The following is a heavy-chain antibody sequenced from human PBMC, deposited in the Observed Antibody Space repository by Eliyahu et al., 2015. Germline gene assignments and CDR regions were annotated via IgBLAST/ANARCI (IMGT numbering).Heavy chain of an antibody. V-gene: IGHV2-70*04. J-gene: IGHJ4*02. CDR2: IDWDDDK. Sequence: QVTLKESGPALVKPTQTLTLTCXFXGFXXSSSGMRVNWIRQPPGKALEWLARIDWDDDKYYHTSLQTRLTISKDTSKNQVVLIMTNVDPMDTATYYCARMARYSGNYFDYWGQGTLVTASS. CDR3: ARMARYSGNYFDY. CDR1: GFXXSSSGMR. D-gene: IGHD1-26*01.